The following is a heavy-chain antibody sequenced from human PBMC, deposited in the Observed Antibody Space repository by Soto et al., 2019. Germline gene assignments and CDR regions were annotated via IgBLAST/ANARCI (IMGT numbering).Heavy chain of an antibody. V-gene: IGHV1-2*04. D-gene: IGHD1-26*01. CDR3: ARGVSGSYSYWPIMYYFDY. Sequence: GASVKVSCKASGYTFTGYYMHWVRQAPGQGLEWMGWINPNSGGTNYAQKFQGWVTMTRDTSISTAYMELSRLRSDDTAVYYCARGVSGSYSYWPIMYYFDYWGQGTLVTVSS. CDR2: INPNSGGT. CDR1: GYTFTGYY. J-gene: IGHJ4*02.